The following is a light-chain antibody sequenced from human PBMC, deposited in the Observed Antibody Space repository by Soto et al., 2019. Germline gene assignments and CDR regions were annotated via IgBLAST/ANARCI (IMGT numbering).Light chain of an antibody. V-gene: IGLV1-40*01. Sequence: QSALTQPPSVSGAPGQRVTISCTGSSSNIGAGYDVHWYQQLPGTAPKLLIYANNNRPSGVPGRFSGYKSGTSASLAITGLQAEDEADYYCQSYESSLSGYVFGPGTKVTVL. J-gene: IGLJ1*01. CDR2: ANN. CDR3: QSYESSLSGYV. CDR1: SSNIGAGYD.